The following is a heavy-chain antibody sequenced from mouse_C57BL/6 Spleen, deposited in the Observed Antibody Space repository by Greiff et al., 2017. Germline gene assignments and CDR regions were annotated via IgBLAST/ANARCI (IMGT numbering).Heavy chain of an antibody. CDR2: INPYNGGT. CDR3: ASYYSNLFFDY. CDR1: GYTFTDYY. J-gene: IGHJ2*01. V-gene: IGHV1-19*01. D-gene: IGHD2-5*01. Sequence: EVQLQQSGPVLVKPGASVKMSCKASGYTFTDYYMNWVKQSHGKSLEWIGVINPYNGGTSYTPKFKGKATLTVDKSSSTAYMELNRLTSEDSAVYYCASYYSNLFFDYWGQGTTLTVSS.